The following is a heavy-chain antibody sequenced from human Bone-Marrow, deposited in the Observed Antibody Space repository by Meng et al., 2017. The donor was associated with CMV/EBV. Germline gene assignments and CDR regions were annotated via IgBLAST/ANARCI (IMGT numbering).Heavy chain of an antibody. CDR1: GFTFSSYA. D-gene: IGHD3-22*01. CDR3: ARDSDSSGSHFDY. CDR2: ISYDGSNK. V-gene: IGHV3-30-3*01. J-gene: IGHJ4*02. Sequence: GGSLRLSCAASGFTFSSYAMHWVRQAPGKGLEWVAVISYDGSNKYYADSVKGRFTISRDNSKNTLYLQMNSLRAEDTAVYYCARDSDSSGSHFDYWGQGTLVTVSS.